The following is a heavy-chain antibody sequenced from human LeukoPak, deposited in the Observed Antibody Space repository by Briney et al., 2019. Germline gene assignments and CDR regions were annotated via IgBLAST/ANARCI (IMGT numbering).Heavy chain of an antibody. CDR2: MNPNSGNT. CDR3: ARSPWELLEWLHWFDP. D-gene: IGHD1-26*01. CDR1: GGTFSSYA. J-gene: IGHJ5*02. V-gene: IGHV1-8*02. Sequence: ASVKVSCKASGGTFSSYAISWVRQATGQGLEWMGWMNPNSGNTGYAQKFQGRVTMTRNTSISTAYMELSSLRSEDTAVYYCARSPWELLEWLHWFDPWGQGTLVTVSS.